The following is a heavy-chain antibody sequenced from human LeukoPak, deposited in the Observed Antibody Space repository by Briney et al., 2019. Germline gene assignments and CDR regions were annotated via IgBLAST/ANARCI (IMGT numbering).Heavy chain of an antibody. CDR3: ARVPGYCSGGSCLWFDY. D-gene: IGHD2-15*01. CDR1: GYTFTSYD. Sequence: GASVKVSCTASGYTFTSYDINWVRQATGQGLEWMGWMNPNSGNTGYAQKFQGRVTMTRDTSISTAYMELSRLRSDDTAVYYCARVPGYCSGGSCLWFDYWGQGTLVTVSS. CDR2: MNPNSGNT. V-gene: IGHV1-8*01. J-gene: IGHJ4*02.